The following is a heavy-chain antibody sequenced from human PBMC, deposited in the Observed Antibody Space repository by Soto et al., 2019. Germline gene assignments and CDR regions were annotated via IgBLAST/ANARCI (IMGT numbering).Heavy chain of an antibody. CDR1: GGSFSGYY. D-gene: IGHD3-9*01. CDR2: INARGSI. CDR3: ARESHDILTGPPWVWYFDL. Sequence: QVQLQQWGAGPLRPLETLSLTCGVSGGSFSGYYWAWIRQSPGKGLEWIGEINARGSINYNPSLKSRVSISADTSKNHYSLNLRSVTAADTAVYYCARESHDILTGPPWVWYFDLWGRGTLVTVSS. J-gene: IGHJ2*01. V-gene: IGHV4-34*01.